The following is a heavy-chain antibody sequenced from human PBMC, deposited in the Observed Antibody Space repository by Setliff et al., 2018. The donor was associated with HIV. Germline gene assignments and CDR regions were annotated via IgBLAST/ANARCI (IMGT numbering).Heavy chain of an antibody. CDR2: IYYSGAT. Sequence: SETLSLTCTVSGGSMSSSSYYWGWIRQTPDKGLEWIGIIYYSGATYYNPSLTSRVTISVDTSRNQFSLKLSSVTAADTAVYYCARVHASGWNYFDYWGQGTLVTVSS. J-gene: IGHJ4*02. CDR1: GGSMSSSSYY. V-gene: IGHV4-39*07. CDR3: ARVHASGWNYFDY. D-gene: IGHD6-19*01.